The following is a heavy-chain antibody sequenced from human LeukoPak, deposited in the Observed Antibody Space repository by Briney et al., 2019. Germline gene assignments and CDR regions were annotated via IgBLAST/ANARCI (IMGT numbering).Heavy chain of an antibody. CDR3: AKASGSLGAPFDY. CDR2: ISDRTGGT. D-gene: IGHD3-10*01. V-gene: IGHV3-23*01. Sequence: GGSLRLSCAASGFTLSSYAISWVRQAPGRGLEWVSLISDRTGGTYYAGSVKGRFTISRDNSKNTLYLQMNGLRAEDTAAYYCAKASGSLGAPFDYWGQGTLVTVSS. CDR1: GFTLSSYA. J-gene: IGHJ4*02.